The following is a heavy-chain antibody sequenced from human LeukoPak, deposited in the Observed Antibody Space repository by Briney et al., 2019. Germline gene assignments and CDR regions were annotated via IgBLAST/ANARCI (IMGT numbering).Heavy chain of an antibody. V-gene: IGHV4-34*01. CDR3: ARGRAVAPNYYYCGMDV. CDR1: GGSLSGYY. D-gene: IGHD2-15*01. Sequence: PSETLSLTCAVYGGSLSGYYWSWIRQSPGKGLEWIGEINHSGGTNYNASLKSRVTISVDTSKKQFCLKLNSVTAADTAVYYCARGRAVAPNYYYCGMDVWGRGTTVTVSS. CDR2: INHSGGT. J-gene: IGHJ6*02.